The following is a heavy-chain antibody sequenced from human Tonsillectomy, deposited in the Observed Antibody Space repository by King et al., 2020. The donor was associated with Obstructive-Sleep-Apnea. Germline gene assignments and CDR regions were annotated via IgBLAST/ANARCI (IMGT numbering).Heavy chain of an antibody. V-gene: IGHV4-59*01. CDR3: ARGSGWYYLDY. J-gene: IGHJ4*02. CDR2: IYYSGST. Sequence: QLQESGPGLVKPSETLSLTCTVSGGSISSYYWSWIRQPPGKGLEWIGYIYYSGSTNYNPSLKSRVTISVDTSKNQFSLKLSSVTAADTAVYYCARGSGWYYLDYWGQGTLVTVSS. CDR1: GGSISSYY. D-gene: IGHD6-19*01.